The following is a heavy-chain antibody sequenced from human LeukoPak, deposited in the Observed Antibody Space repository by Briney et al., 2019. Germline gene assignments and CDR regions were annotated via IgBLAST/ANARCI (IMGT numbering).Heavy chain of an antibody. D-gene: IGHD6-13*01. Sequence: RGSLRLSCAASGFTFSSYSMNWVRQAPGKGLEWVSSIRSSSSYIYYADSVKGRFTISRDNAKNSLYLQMNSLRAEDTAVYYCARDVSSSWADAFDIWGQGTMVTVSS. CDR1: GFTFSSYS. J-gene: IGHJ3*02. CDR3: ARDVSSSWADAFDI. CDR2: IRSSSSYI. V-gene: IGHV3-21*01.